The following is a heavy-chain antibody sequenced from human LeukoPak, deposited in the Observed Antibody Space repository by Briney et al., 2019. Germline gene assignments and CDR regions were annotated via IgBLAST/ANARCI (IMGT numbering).Heavy chain of an antibody. CDR1: GDSVSNNNGA. V-gene: IGHV6-1*01. CDR2: TYYRSQWYN. CDR3: AGGYAFDV. Sequence: SQTLSLTCAISGDSVSNNNGAWNWIRQSQSRGLEWLGRTYYRSQWYNDYARSVMSRISVDPDTSKNQFSLHLSSVTPDDTAVYYCAGGYAFDVWGQGTMVTVSS. J-gene: IGHJ3*01.